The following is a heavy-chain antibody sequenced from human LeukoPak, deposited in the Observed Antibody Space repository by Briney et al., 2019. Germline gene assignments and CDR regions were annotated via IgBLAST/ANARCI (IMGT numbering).Heavy chain of an antibody. CDR2: IYYSGST. CDR1: GGSISSGGYS. J-gene: IGHJ3*02. D-gene: IGHD2-2*01. V-gene: IGHV4-61*08. Sequence: SETLSLTCAVSGGSISSGGYSWSWIRQPPGKGLEWIGYIYYSGSTNYNPSLKSRVTISVDTSKNQFSLKLTSVTAADTAVYYCAREDAQEGTNAFDIWGQGTMVTVSS. CDR3: AREDAQEGTNAFDI.